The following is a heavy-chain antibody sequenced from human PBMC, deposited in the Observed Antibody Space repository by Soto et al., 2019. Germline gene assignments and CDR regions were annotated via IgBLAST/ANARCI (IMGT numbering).Heavy chain of an antibody. CDR3: AHSDRLLYGGEFALGY. J-gene: IGHJ4*02. Sequence: QITLKESGPTLVKPTQTLTLTCTFSGFSLSTSGVGVGWIRQPPGKALEWLALIYWDDDKRYSPSLKSRLTSTKDTSKNQVVLTIANMDPVDTATYYCAHSDRLLYGGEFALGYWGQGTLVTVSS. CDR1: GFSLSTSGVG. V-gene: IGHV2-5*02. D-gene: IGHD3-3*01. CDR2: IYWDDDK.